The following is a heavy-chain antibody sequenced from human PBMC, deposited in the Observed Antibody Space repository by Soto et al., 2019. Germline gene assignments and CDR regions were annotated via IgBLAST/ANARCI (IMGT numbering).Heavy chain of an antibody. Sequence: PGGSLRLSCAAAGLTRRRHAMTWARQARGEGLEWVATLTPIGSNTHYADSVKGRFTISRDNHRNAVDLQMNNLRAEDTALYYCVSCVSAHFDYWGQGTLVTVSS. V-gene: IGHV3-23*01. CDR1: GLTRRRHA. CDR2: LTPIGSNT. J-gene: IGHJ4*02. CDR3: VSCVSAHFDY.